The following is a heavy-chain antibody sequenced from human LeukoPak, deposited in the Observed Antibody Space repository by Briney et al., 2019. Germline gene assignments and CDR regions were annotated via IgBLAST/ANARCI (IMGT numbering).Heavy chain of an antibody. CDR1: GGTFSSYA. Sequence: GSSVKVSCKASGGTFSSYAISWVRQAPGQGLEWMGRIIPILGIANYAQKFQGRVTITADKSTSTAYMELSSLRSEDTAVYYCAREVGYYYGSGSYGYWGQGTLVTVSS. CDR3: AREVGYYYGSGSYGY. D-gene: IGHD3-10*01. J-gene: IGHJ4*02. V-gene: IGHV1-69*04. CDR2: IIPILGIA.